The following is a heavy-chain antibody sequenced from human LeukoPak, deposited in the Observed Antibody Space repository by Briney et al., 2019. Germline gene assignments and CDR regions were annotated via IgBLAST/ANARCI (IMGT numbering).Heavy chain of an antibody. J-gene: IGHJ4*02. Sequence: PGGSLRLSCAASGFTFSSYSMNWARQAPGKGLEWVSSISSSSSYIHYADSVKGRFTISRDNAKNSLYLQMNSLRAEDTAVYYCAKEGRYDFWSGYYFGPGDYWGQGTLVTVSS. CDR1: GFTFSSYS. CDR3: AKEGRYDFWSGYYFGPGDY. D-gene: IGHD3-3*01. CDR2: ISSSSSYI. V-gene: IGHV3-21*04.